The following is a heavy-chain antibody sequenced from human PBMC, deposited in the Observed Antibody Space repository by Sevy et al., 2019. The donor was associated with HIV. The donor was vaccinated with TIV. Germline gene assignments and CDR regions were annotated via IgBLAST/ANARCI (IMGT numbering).Heavy chain of an antibody. D-gene: IGHD5-12*01. J-gene: IGHJ6*02. CDR3: AREGGYTDQGMDV. CDR2: IDSRSSNI. Sequence: GGSLRLSCAASGFTFSSYRMNWVRQAPGKGLEWLSYIDSRSSNIYYADSVKGRFTVSRDNAKNSLYVQMNSLRGEDTAVYYCAREGGYTDQGMDVWGQGTTVTVSS. V-gene: IGHV3-48*01. CDR1: GFTFSSYR.